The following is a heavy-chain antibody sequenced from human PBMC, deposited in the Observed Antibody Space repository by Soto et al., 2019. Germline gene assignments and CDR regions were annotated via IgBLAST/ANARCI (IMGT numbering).Heavy chain of an antibody. J-gene: IGHJ4*02. CDR2: IYYSGST. D-gene: IGHD4-17*01. V-gene: IGHV4-59*12. CDR1: GGSISSYY. CDR3: AREYTYGSKILDC. Sequence: SETLSLTCTVSGGSISSYYWSWIRQPPGKGLEWIGYIYYSGSTNYNPSLKSRVIISVDTSKNQFSLSLTSVTAADTVVYYCAREYTYGSKILDCWGQGALVTVSS.